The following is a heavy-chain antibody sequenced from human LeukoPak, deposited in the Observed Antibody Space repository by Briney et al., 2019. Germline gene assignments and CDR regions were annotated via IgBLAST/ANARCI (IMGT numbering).Heavy chain of an antibody. V-gene: IGHV4-59*12. J-gene: IGHJ4*02. CDR1: GGSINNYY. CDR2: IYYTGST. Sequence: SETLSLTCTVSGGSINNYYWSWIRQPPGKGLEWIGYIYYTGSTNYNPSLKSRVTISVDTSKNQFSLKLSSVTAADTAVYYCARSRGVIDYWGQGTLVTVSS. CDR3: ARSRGVIDY. D-gene: IGHD5-12*01.